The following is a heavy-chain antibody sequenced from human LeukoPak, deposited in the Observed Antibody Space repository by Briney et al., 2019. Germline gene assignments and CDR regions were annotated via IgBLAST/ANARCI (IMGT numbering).Heavy chain of an antibody. CDR3: AKSGGDCSGGSCYLIWFDP. CDR1: GFTFSSYG. J-gene: IGHJ5*02. D-gene: IGHD2-15*01. CDR2: IRYDGSDK. V-gene: IGHV3-30*02. Sequence: PGGSLRLSCSASGFTFSSYGMHWVPQAPGKGLEWVAFIRYDGSDKYYADSVKGRFTISRDNSKNTLYLQMNSLRAEDTAVYYCAKSGGDCSGGSCYLIWFDPWGQGTLVTVSS.